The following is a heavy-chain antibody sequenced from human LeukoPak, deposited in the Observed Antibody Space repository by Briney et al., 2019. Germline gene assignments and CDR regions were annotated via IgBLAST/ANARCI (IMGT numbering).Heavy chain of an antibody. CDR1: GYTFTRYC. J-gene: IGHJ4*02. V-gene: IGHV1-46*01. Sequence: GASVNVSCKASGYTFTRYCMHWVRQAPGQGLEWMGIINPSGGSTSYAQKFQGRVTMTRDTSTSTVYMELSSLRSEDTAVYYCARDSASIVATIDGLYYWGQGTLVTVSS. CDR2: INPSGGST. D-gene: IGHD5-12*01. CDR3: ARDSASIVATIDGLYY.